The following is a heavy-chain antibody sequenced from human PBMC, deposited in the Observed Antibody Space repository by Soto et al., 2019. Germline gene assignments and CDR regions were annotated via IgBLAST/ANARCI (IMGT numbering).Heavy chain of an antibody. Sequence: ASVKVSCKASGYTFTSYAMHWVLQAPGQRLEWMGWINAGNGNTKYSQKFQGRVTITRDTSASTAYMELSSLRSEDTAVYYCARDWAGIVVVPAAMYGMDVWGQGTTVTVSS. J-gene: IGHJ6*02. CDR2: INAGNGNT. CDR1: GYTFTSYA. CDR3: ARDWAGIVVVPAAMYGMDV. D-gene: IGHD2-2*01. V-gene: IGHV1-3*01.